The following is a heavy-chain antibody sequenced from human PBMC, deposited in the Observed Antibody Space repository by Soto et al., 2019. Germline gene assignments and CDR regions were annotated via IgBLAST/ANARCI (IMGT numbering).Heavy chain of an antibody. CDR2: IIPIFGTA. D-gene: IGHD3-22*01. CDR3: ARDLKVIVVDPGYYGMDV. CDR1: GGTFSSYA. V-gene: IGHV1-69*13. Sequence: ASGKVSCKASGGTFSSYAISWVRQAPGQELEWMGGIIPIFGTANYAQKFQGRVTITADESTSTAYMELSSLRSEDTAVYYCARDLKVIVVDPGYYGMDVWGQGTTVTVSS. J-gene: IGHJ6*02.